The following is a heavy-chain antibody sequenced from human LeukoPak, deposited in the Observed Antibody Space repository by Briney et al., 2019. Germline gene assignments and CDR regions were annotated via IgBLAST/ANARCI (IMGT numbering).Heavy chain of an antibody. CDR1: GFTFSDYY. D-gene: IGHD4-17*01. CDR2: ISSSGSTI. V-gene: IGHV3-11*01. CDR3: AGRLDFYGDLNDY. Sequence: PGGSLRLSCAASGFTFSDYYMSWIRQAPGKGLEWVSYISSSGSTIYYADSVKGRFTISRDNAKNSLYLQMNSLRAEDTAVYYCAGRLDFYGDLNDYWGQGTLVTVSS. J-gene: IGHJ4*02.